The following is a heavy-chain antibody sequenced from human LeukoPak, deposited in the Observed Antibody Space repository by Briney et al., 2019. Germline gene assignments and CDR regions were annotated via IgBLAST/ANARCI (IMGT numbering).Heavy chain of an antibody. D-gene: IGHD5-24*01. V-gene: IGHV3-23*01. CDR3: AKDAPQLDGYNFGLINFDY. J-gene: IGHJ4*02. Sequence: PGGSLRLSCAASGFTFSSYAMSWVRQAPGKGLEWVSAISGSGGSTYYADSVKGRFTISRDNSKNTLYLQMNSLGAEDTAVYYCAKDAPQLDGYNFGLINFDYWGQGTLVTVSS. CDR1: GFTFSSYA. CDR2: ISGSGGST.